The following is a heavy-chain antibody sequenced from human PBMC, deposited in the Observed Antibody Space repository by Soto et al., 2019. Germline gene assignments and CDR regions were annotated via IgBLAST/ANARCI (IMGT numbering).Heavy chain of an antibody. CDR2: IYYSGST. D-gene: IGHD3-16*02. J-gene: IGHJ5*02. Sequence: SETLSLTCTVSGGSISSGGYYWSWIRQHPGKGLEWIGYIYYSGSTYYNLSLKSRVTISVDTSKNQFSLKLSSVTAADTAVYYCARSFYISSGNYDYVWGSYPLGWFDPWGQGTLVTVSS. CDR1: GGSISSGGYY. CDR3: ARSFYISSGNYDYVWGSYPLGWFDP. V-gene: IGHV4-31*03.